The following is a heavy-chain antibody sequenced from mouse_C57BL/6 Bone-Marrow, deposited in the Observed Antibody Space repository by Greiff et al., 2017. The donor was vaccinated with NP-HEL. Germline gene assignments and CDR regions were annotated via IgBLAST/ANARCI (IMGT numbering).Heavy chain of an antibody. CDR3: ARGSHLWYFDV. Sequence: VQRVESGAELARPGASVKLSCKASGYTFTSYGISWVKQRTGQGLEWIGEIYPRSGNTYYNEKFKGKATLTADKSSSTAYMELRSLTSEDSAVYFCARGSHLWYFDVWGTGTTVTVSS. J-gene: IGHJ1*03. D-gene: IGHD6-1*01. V-gene: IGHV1-81*01. CDR1: GYTFTSYG. CDR2: IYPRSGNT.